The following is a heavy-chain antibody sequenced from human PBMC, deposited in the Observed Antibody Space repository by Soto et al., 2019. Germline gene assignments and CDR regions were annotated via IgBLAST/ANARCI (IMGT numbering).Heavy chain of an antibody. Sequence: EVQLLESGGGLVQPGESLRLSCAASGFTFTTYARFWVRQAPGNGLEWVSGVSASGGSTYAADSGKGRFTISRDNSKDTVHLKMNSLRADDTAVYYCAKTMGDCSGGTCYGAYSMDVWGQGITVTVSS. D-gene: IGHD2-15*01. J-gene: IGHJ6*02. CDR3: AKTMGDCSGGTCYGAYSMDV. CDR1: GFTFTTYA. CDR2: VSASGGST. V-gene: IGHV3-23*01.